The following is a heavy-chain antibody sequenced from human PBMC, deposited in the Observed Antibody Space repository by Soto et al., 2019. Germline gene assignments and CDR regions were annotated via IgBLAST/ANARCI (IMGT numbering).Heavy chain of an antibody. V-gene: IGHV1-69*02. CDR1: GGTFSSYT. CDR3: ARSGHGVVPAATQQYYFDY. J-gene: IGHJ4*02. D-gene: IGHD2-2*01. CDR2: IIPILGIA. Sequence: QVQLVQSGAEVKKPGSSVKVSCKASGGTFSSYTISWVRQAPGQGLEWMGRIIPILGIANYAQKFQGRVTITADKSTSTADMELSSLRSEDTAVYYCARSGHGVVPAATQQYYFDYWGQGTLVTVSS.